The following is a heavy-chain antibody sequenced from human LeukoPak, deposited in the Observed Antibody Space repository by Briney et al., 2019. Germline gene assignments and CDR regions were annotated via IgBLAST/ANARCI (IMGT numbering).Heavy chain of an antibody. D-gene: IGHD5-18*01. CDR1: GFTFDDYD. CDR2: ISGDGGST. V-gene: IGHV3-43*02. J-gene: IGHJ4*02. Sequence: GSLRLSCGASGFTFDDYDMHWVRQAPGKGLEWVSLISGDGGSTYYADSVKGRFTISRDNSKNSLYLQMNSLRTEDTALYYCAKGGRGYSYNDYWGQGTLVTVSS. CDR3: AKGGRGYSYNDY.